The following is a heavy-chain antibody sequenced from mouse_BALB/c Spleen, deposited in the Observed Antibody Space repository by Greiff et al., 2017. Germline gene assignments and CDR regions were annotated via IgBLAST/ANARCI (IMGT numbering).Heavy chain of an antibody. CDR1: GYTFTSYW. CDR2: IYPGDGDT. D-gene: IGHD1-2*01. Sequence: QVQLQQSGAELARPGASVKLSCKASGYTFTSYWMQWVKQRPGQGLEWIGAIYPGDGDTRYTQKFKGKATLTADKSSSTAYMQLSSLASEDSAVYYCARVPLHYAMDYWGQGTSVTVSS. J-gene: IGHJ4*01. CDR3: ARVPLHYAMDY. V-gene: IGHV1-87*01.